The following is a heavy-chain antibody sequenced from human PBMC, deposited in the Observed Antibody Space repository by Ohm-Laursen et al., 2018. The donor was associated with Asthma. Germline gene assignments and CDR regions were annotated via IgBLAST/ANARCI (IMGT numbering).Heavy chain of an antibody. D-gene: IGHD1-26*01. V-gene: IGHV3-21*01. Sequence: SLRLSCAASGYTFSRYSIHWVRQVPGKGLEWVASISTASTFIYYADSVRGRFTTSRDNAKNSVYLQMSSLRAEDTALYYCARIGPEWELPGREYSLHHWGQGTQVTVSS. J-gene: IGHJ1*01. CDR1: GYTFSRYS. CDR3: ARIGPEWELPGREYSLHH. CDR2: ISTASTFI.